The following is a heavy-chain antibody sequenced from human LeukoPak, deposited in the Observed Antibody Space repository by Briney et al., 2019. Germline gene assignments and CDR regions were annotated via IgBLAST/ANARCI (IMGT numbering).Heavy chain of an antibody. Sequence: GRSLRLSCAASGFTFDDYAMHWVRQAPGKGLGWVSGISWNSGSIGYAASVKGRFTISRDNAKIYLYVQMNSLRAEDTALYYCAKEVEGDSYYFDYWGQGTLVTVSS. J-gene: IGHJ4*02. CDR2: ISWNSGSI. V-gene: IGHV3-9*01. D-gene: IGHD2-21*02. CDR1: GFTFDDYA. CDR3: AKEVEGDSYYFDY.